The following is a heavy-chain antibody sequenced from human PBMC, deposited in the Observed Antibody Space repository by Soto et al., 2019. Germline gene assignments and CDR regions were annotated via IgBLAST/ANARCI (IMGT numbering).Heavy chain of an antibody. D-gene: IGHD6-19*01. CDR3: VKDGSSGWPHYYGMDV. V-gene: IGHV3-30*18. Sequence: PGGSLRLSCAASGFTFSSYGMHWVRQAPGKGLEWVAVISYDGSNKYYADSVKGRFSISRDNSKNTLYLQMSSLRAEDTAVYYCVKDGSSGWPHYYGMDVWGQGTTVTVSS. J-gene: IGHJ6*02. CDR1: GFTFSSYG. CDR2: ISYDGSNK.